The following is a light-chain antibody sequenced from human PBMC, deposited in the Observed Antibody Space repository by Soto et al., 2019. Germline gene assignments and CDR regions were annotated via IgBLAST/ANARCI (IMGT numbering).Light chain of an antibody. CDR2: EVS. CDR3: RSYTNPSTL. Sequence: QSARTQPAYVSGSPGQSIPISCTGTSSDVGGYNFVSWYQQHPGKAPKLMIYEVSSRPSGVSNRFSGSKSVNTAFLTIAGLQAADAAEYYCRSYTNPSTLFSVGTQLTV. J-gene: IGLJ3*02. CDR1: SSDVGGYNF. V-gene: IGLV2-14*01.